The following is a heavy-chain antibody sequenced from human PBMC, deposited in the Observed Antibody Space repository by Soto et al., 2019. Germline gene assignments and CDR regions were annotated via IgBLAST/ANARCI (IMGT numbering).Heavy chain of an antibody. D-gene: IGHD3-3*01. V-gene: IGHV4-34*01. CDR3: ARALYYDFWSGYYRGGDYYYYYGMDG. Sequence: SETLSLTCAVYGGSFSGYYWSWIRQPPGKGLEWIGEINHSGSTNYNPSLKSRVTISVDTSKNQFSLKLSSVTAADTAVYYCARALYYDFWSGYYRGGDYYYYYGMDGWGQATMVTVSS. J-gene: IGHJ6*02. CDR2: INHSGST. CDR1: GGSFSGYY.